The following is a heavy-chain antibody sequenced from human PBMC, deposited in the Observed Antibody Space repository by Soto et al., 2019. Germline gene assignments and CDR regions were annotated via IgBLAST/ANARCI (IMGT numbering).Heavy chain of an antibody. V-gene: IGHV3-30-3*01. J-gene: IGHJ5*02. Sequence: QVQLVESGGGVVHPGKSLRLSCTGSGFTFSSYAFHWVRQAPGKGLEWVAVLSDDGTKQYYADYVKGRFIISRHNYKATLYLAMNSLRVEDTAVYCCARDTWARRAYYYDTSDTSWGQGNLVTVSS. CDR1: GFTFSSYA. CDR3: ARDTWARRAYYYDTSDTS. D-gene: IGHD3-22*01. CDR2: LSDDGTKQ.